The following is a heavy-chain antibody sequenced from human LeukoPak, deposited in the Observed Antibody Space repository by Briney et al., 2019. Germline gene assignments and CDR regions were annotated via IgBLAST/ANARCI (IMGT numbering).Heavy chain of an antibody. J-gene: IGHJ4*02. D-gene: IGHD3-10*01. CDR1: GFTVSSNY. Sequence: AGGSLRLSCAASGFTVSSNYMSWVRQAPGKGLEWVSVIYSGGSTYYADSVKGRFTISRDNSKNTLYLQMNSLRAEDTAVYYCARDPYGSGSYYYYWGQGTLVTVSS. V-gene: IGHV3-53*01. CDR2: IYSGGST. CDR3: ARDPYGSGSYYYY.